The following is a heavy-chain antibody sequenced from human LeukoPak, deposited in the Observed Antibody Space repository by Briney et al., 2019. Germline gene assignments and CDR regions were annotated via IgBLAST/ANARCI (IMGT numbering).Heavy chain of an antibody. D-gene: IGHD1-14*01. Sequence: GGSLRLSCAASGFSFSTSTMNWVRQAPGKGLEWISSIGKTGRNMYYAYSVRGRFTISRDNAKNSLFLVMDSLRVEDTSVYYCVRGDNRDYWGQGTLVTVS. CDR3: VRGDNRDY. CDR2: IGKTGRNM. J-gene: IGHJ4*02. V-gene: IGHV3-21*01. CDR1: GFSFSTST.